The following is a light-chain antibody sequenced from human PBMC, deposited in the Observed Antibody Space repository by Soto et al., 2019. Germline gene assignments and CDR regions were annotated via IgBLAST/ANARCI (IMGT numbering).Light chain of an antibody. J-gene: IGLJ2*01. Sequence: QSALTQPPSVSGSPGQSVTISCTGTSSDVGSYNRFSWYQQPPGTAPQLIIYEVSNRPSGVPDRFSGSKSGHTASLTISGLQAEDEAEYYCSLYPSGNIYVLFGGGTKVTV. V-gene: IGLV2-18*01. CDR1: SSDVGSYNR. CDR3: SLYPSGNIYVL. CDR2: EVS.